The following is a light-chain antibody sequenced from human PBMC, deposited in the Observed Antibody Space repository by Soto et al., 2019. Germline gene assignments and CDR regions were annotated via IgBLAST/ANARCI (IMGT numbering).Light chain of an antibody. CDR3: SSYAGSTFHVI. V-gene: IGLV2-8*01. J-gene: IGLJ2*01. CDR2: GVT. CDR1: SSDIGAYNY. Sequence: QSVLTQPPSASGSPGQSVTISCTGTSSDIGAYNYVSWYQQHPGKAPKLMIYGVTKRPSGVPDRFSGSKFGNTASLTVSGLQAEDEADYHCSSYAGSTFHVIFGGGTKVTVL.